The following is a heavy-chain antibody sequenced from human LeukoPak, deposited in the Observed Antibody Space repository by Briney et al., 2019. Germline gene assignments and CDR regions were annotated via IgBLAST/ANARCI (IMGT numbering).Heavy chain of an antibody. Sequence: GASVKVSCKASGYTFTGYYMHWVRQAPGQGLEWMGGVNPIFGTAHYAQKFQGRVTITADESTSTAYMALNRLKSEDTAVYYCARSRVLLFGELSGPLDTFNIWGQGTMVTVSS. CDR1: GYTFTGYY. CDR3: ARSRVLLFGELSGPLDTFNI. D-gene: IGHD3-10*01. CDR2: VNPIFGTA. V-gene: IGHV1-69*13. J-gene: IGHJ3*02.